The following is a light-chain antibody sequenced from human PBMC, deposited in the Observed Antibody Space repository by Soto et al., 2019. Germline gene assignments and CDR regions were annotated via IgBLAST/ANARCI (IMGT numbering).Light chain of an antibody. CDR3: MQALQTPVT. Sequence: DIVLTQSSLSLPVTPGEPASISCRSSQSLLHSDGYNYLGWYLQKPGQSPQLLIYSGSHRASGVPDRFSGSGSGTDFTLKISRVEAEDVGIYYCMQALQTPVTFGGGTKVDIK. V-gene: IGKV2-28*01. CDR2: SGS. CDR1: QSLLHSDGYNY. J-gene: IGKJ4*01.